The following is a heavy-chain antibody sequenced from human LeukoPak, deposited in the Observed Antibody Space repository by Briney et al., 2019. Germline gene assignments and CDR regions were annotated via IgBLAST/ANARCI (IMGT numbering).Heavy chain of an antibody. V-gene: IGHV3-7*01. CDR1: GFTFSSYW. Sequence: GGSLRLSCAASGFTFSSYWMSWVRQAPGKGLEWVANIKQDGSEKYYVDSVKGRFTISRDNAKNSLYLQMNSLRAEDTAVYYCAGHKDGDYYDSSAFDYWGQGTLVTVSS. J-gene: IGHJ4*02. D-gene: IGHD3-22*01. CDR2: IKQDGSEK. CDR3: AGHKDGDYYDSSAFDY.